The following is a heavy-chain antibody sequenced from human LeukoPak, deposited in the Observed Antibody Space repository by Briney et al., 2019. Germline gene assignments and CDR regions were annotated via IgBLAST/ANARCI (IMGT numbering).Heavy chain of an antibody. V-gene: IGHV3-23*01. J-gene: IGHJ4*02. CDR1: GFTFSSYA. CDR3: SRFVYGAAADETGGY. CDR2: ISGSGGST. D-gene: IGHD6-13*01. Sequence: PGGSLRLSCAASGFTFSSYAMSWVRQAPGKGLEWVSAISGSGGSTYYADSVKGRFTISRDDSKNTAYLQMNSLKTEDTAVYYCSRFVYGAAADETGGYWGQGTLVTVSS.